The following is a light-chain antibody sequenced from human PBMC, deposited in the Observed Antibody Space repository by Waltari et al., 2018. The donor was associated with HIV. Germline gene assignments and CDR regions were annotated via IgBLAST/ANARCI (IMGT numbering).Light chain of an antibody. V-gene: IGLV3-21*02. Sequence: SYVLTQPPSVSVAPGQTARITCGGHNIGSERVHWYQQKPGQAPVVVVYDDSDRPSGIPERFSGSNSGNTATLTVSRVEAGDEADYYCQVWDSSSDRYVFGTGTKVTVL. CDR1: NIGSER. CDR3: QVWDSSSDRYV. J-gene: IGLJ1*01. CDR2: DDS.